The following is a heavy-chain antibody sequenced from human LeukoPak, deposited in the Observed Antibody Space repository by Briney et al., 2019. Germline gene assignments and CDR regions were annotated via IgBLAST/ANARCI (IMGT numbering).Heavy chain of an antibody. V-gene: IGHV3-74*01. CDR3: ARFVVVTAGDY. J-gene: IGHJ4*01. CDR1: GFTLSNYW. CDR2: LHSNGAFT. Sequence: GGSLRLSCSASGFTLSNYWMHWVRQAPGKGLVRVARLHSNGAFTTYADSVKGRFTISRDTAKNTLHLQMNSLRVEDTAVYYCARFVVVTAGDYWGQGTLVTVSS. D-gene: IGHD2-21*02.